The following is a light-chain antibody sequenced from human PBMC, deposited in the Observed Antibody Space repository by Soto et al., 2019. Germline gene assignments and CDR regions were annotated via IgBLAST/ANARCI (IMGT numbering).Light chain of an antibody. CDR1: QSIDSW. J-gene: IGKJ1*01. CDR3: QHYKSYPWT. Sequence: DIQMTQSPSTMSASVGDRVTITCRASQSIDSWLAWYQQKPGKAPIFLMYKASNLESGVPLRFSGSGSETEFTLTISSLQPDDFAIYYCQHYKSYPWTFGQGTKVELK. V-gene: IGKV1-5*03. CDR2: KAS.